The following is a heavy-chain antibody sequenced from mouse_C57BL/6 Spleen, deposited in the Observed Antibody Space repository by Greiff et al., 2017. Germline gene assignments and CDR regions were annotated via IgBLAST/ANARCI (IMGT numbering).Heavy chain of an antibody. CDR3: ARHYSDD. Sequence: EVKLMESGGGLVKPGGSLKLSCAASGFTFSDYGMHWVRQAPEKGLEWVAYISSGRSTIYYADTVKGRFTISRDNAKNTLFLQMTSLRSEDTAMYYCARHYSDDWGQGTTLTVSS. D-gene: IGHD2-12*01. J-gene: IGHJ2*01. CDR2: ISSGRSTI. CDR1: GFTFSDYG. V-gene: IGHV5-17*01.